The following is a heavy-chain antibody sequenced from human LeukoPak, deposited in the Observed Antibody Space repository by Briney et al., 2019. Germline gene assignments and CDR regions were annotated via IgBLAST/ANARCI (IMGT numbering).Heavy chain of an antibody. Sequence: GGSLRLSCAASGFTFSSYEMNWVRQAPGKGLEWVSYISSSSSTIYYADSVKGRFTISRDNAKNSLYLQMNSLRAEDTAVYYCARGLRFLEWLTYAFDIWGQGTMVTVSS. D-gene: IGHD3-3*01. CDR2: ISSSSSTI. CDR3: ARGLRFLEWLTYAFDI. J-gene: IGHJ3*02. CDR1: GFTFSSYE. V-gene: IGHV3-48*03.